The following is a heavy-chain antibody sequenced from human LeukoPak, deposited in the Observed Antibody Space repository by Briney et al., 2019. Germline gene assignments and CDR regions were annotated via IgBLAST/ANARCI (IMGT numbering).Heavy chain of an antibody. Sequence: GGSLRLSYAASGFTVSSTYMSWIRQAPGKGLERVSVIYSGGSTYYADSVKGRFTISRDNSKNTLYLQMNSLRVEDTAVYYCARDYGGNIRGYFDYWGQGTLVTVSS. D-gene: IGHD4-23*01. CDR3: ARDYGGNIRGYFDY. CDR1: GFTVSSTY. CDR2: IYSGGST. J-gene: IGHJ4*02. V-gene: IGHV3-66*01.